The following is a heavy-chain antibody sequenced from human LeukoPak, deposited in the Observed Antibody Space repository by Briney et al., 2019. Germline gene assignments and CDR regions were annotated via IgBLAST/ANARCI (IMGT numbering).Heavy chain of an antibody. CDR2: ISGSGDRT. Sequence: GGSLRLSCTASGFNYSNYAVRGVRQAPGRGLEWVSLISGSGDRTYYADSAKGRFTISIDNSKNTLYVEMNSLRADDTAVYYCAKDSFYGEHATFDYWGQGTPVTVSS. D-gene: IGHD4-17*01. J-gene: IGHJ4*02. CDR3: AKDSFYGEHATFDY. CDR1: GFNYSNYA. V-gene: IGHV3-23*01.